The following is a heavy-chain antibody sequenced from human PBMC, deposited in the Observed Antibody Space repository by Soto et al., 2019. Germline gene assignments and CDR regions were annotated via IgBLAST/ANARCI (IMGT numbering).Heavy chain of an antibody. D-gene: IGHD4-17*01. CDR2: IYYSGST. J-gene: IGHJ4*02. CDR3: ARVGGYYGDYPNFDY. CDR1: GGSINPYY. Sequence: QVQLQESGPGLVKPSETLSVACIVSGGSINPYYWSWIRQPPGKGLEWIGNIYYSGSTNYNPSRKSRVTISVDRSKNQFSLRLSSVTAADTAVYYCARVGGYYGDYPNFDYWGQGTLVTVSS. V-gene: IGHV4-59*01.